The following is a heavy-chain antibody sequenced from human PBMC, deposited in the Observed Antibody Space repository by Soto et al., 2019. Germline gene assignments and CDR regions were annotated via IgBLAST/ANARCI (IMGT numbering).Heavy chain of an antibody. D-gene: IGHD3-22*01. J-gene: IGHJ5*02. CDR1: GGSISSGGYY. CDR3: ARVGLAYYYDSSGPDP. Sequence: QVQLQESGPGLVKPSQTLSLTCTVSGGSISSGGYYWSWIRQHPGKGLEWIGYIYYSGSTYYNPSLKSRVTISVDTSKNQFSLKPSSVTAADTAVYYCARVGLAYYYDSSGPDPWGQGTLVTVSS. CDR2: IYYSGST. V-gene: IGHV4-31*03.